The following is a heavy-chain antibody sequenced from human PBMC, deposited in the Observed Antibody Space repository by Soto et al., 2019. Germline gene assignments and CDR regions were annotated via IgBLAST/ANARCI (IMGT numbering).Heavy chain of an antibody. D-gene: IGHD3-22*01. J-gene: IGHJ6*02. Sequence: ASVKVSCKASGYTFTSYAMHWVRQAPGQRLEWMGWINAGNGNTKYSQKFQGRVTITRDTSASTAYMELSSLRSEDTAVYYCARMGYCYDSSGYYSSVGYYGMDVWGQGTTVTVSS. CDR3: ARMGYCYDSSGYYSSVGYYGMDV. CDR2: INAGNGNT. CDR1: GYTFTSYA. V-gene: IGHV1-3*01.